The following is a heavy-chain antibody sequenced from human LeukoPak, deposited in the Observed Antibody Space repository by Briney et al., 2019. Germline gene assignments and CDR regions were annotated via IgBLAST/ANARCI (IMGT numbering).Heavy chain of an antibody. CDR3: AQRGIYYVFDY. Sequence: GGSLRLSCAASGLTFSSYWMTWVRQAPGKGLEWVANIKQDGSEKYYVDSVEGRFTISRDNAKNSLYLQMNSLRAEDTAVYYCAQRGIYYVFDYWGQGTLVTVSS. V-gene: IGHV3-7*03. D-gene: IGHD3-16*01. CDR2: IKQDGSEK. J-gene: IGHJ4*02. CDR1: GLTFSSYW.